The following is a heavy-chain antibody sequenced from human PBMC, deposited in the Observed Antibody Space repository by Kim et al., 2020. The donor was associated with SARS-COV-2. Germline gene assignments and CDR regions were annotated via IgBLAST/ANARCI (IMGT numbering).Heavy chain of an antibody. CDR1: GFTFSSYG. V-gene: IGHV3-33*01. D-gene: IGHD2-2*02. CDR3: AREDIVVVPAAIGHYYGMDV. Sequence: GGSLRLSCAASGFTFSSYGMHWVRQAPGKGLEWVAVIWYDGSNKYYADSVKGRFTISRDNSKNTLYLQMNSLRAEDTAVYYCAREDIVVVPAAIGHYYGMDVWGQGTTVTVSS. J-gene: IGHJ6*02. CDR2: IWYDGSNK.